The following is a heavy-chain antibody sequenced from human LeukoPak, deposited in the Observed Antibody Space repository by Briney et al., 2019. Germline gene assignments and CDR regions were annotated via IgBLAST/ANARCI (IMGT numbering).Heavy chain of an antibody. J-gene: IGHJ5*02. D-gene: IGHD4-17*01. Sequence: SETLSLTCTVSGGSISSYYWSWIRQPPGKGLEWIGYSHTSGSTDSKPSLKTRVSISLDTSKNQFSLTLISVTAADTAVYYCARRRGGFGEGEFDLWGQGALVTVSS. V-gene: IGHV4-4*09. CDR3: ARRRGGFGEGEFDL. CDR1: GGSISSYY. CDR2: SHTSGST.